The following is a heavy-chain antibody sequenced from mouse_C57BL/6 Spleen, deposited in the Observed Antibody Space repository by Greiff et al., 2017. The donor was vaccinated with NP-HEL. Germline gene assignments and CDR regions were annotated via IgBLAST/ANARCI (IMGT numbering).Heavy chain of an antibody. D-gene: IGHD2-5*01. CDR1: GYTFTSYW. CDR3: ARYSNYVGDY. J-gene: IGHJ2*01. CDR2: IDPSDSYT. Sequence: VQLQQPGAELVMPGASVKLSCKASGYTFTSYWMHWVKQRPGQGLEWIGEIDPSDSYTNYNQKFKGKSTLTVDKSSSTAYMQVSSLTSQDSAIYYCARYSNYVGDYWGQGTTLTVST. V-gene: IGHV1-69*01.